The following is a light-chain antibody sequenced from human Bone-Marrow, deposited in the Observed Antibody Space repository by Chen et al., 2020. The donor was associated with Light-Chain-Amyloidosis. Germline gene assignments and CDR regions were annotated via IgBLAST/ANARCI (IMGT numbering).Light chain of an antibody. CDR2: KAS. CDR1: QDIGDW. CDR3: QQYKTFTFT. V-gene: IGKV1-5*03. J-gene: IGKJ2*01. Sequence: DIRMTQSPSTLSASVGDRVTITCRASQDIGDWLAWFQHKPGRAPNLLIYKASNLKSGVPSRFTGSGSGTEFTLTISSLQPDDFATYFCQQYKTFTFTFGLGTKL.